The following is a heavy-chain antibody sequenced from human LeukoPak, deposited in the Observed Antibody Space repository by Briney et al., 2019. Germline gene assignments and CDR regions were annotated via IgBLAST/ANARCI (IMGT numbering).Heavy chain of an antibody. Sequence: PGGSLRLSCEASGFTFSGYWMHWVRQAPGKGLVWVSRMSSDSTRSSHADSVKGRFTISSDNAKKMVYLQMNSLRVEDSAVYYCAAGPSSNGHQLPYWGQGTLVTVSS. CDR3: AAGPSSNGHQLPY. J-gene: IGHJ4*02. V-gene: IGHV3-74*01. D-gene: IGHD4-11*01. CDR2: MSSDSTRS. CDR1: GFTFSGYW.